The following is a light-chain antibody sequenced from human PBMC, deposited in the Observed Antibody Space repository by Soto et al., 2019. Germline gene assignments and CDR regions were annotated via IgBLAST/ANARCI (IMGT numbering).Light chain of an antibody. CDR1: QGIRNY. J-gene: IGKJ5*01. V-gene: IGKV1-9*01. CDR2: IAS. Sequence: DIQLTQSPSFLSASVGDRVTITCRASQGIRNYLAWYQQKPGRAPKLLMYIASTLQTGVPSRFSGSQSGTEFTLTISSLQPEDFATYYCQQVNNYPITFGQETRLEIK. CDR3: QQVNNYPIT.